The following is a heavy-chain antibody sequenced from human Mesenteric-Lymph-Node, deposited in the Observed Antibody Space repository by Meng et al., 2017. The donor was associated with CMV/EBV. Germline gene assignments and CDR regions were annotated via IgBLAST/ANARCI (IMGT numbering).Heavy chain of an antibody. D-gene: IGHD2-2*01. V-gene: IGHV4-34*01. CDR2: INHSGST. CDR3: ARQGGYCSSTSCQLIDY. J-gene: IGHJ4*02. CDR1: GGSFSGYY. Sequence: SETLSLTCAVYGGSFSGYYWSWIRQPPGKGLEWIGEINHSGSTNYNPSLKSRVTISVDTSKNQFSLNLSSVTAADTAVYYCARQGGYCSSTSCQLIDYWGQGTLVTVSS.